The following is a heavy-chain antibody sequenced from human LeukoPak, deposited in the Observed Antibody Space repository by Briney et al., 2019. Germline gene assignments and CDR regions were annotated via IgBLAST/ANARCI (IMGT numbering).Heavy chain of an antibody. CDR3: ARDRVAVYCSGGNCQSRYYYYDMDV. CDR1: GFTVSFNY. D-gene: IGHD2-15*01. V-gene: IGHV3-53*05. CDR2: IYSGGST. J-gene: IGHJ6*02. Sequence: GGSLRLSCAASGFTVSFNYMSWVRQAPGKGLEWISVIYSGGSTYYADSVKGRFTISRDDSKNTLYLQMNSLRPEDTAVYFCARDRVAVYCSGGNCQSRYYYYDMDVWGQGTTVTVSS.